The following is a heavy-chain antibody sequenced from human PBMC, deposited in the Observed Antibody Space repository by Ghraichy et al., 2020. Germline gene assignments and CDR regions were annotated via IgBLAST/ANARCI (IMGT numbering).Heavy chain of an antibody. J-gene: IGHJ4*02. V-gene: IGHV4-59*01. Sequence: SETLSLTCTVSGGSISSYYWSWSRQPPGKGLEWIGYIYYSGSTNYNPSLKSRVTISVDTSKNQFSLKLSSVTAADTAVYYCARVGRFLDNWGQGTLVTVSS. CDR1: GGSISSYY. D-gene: IGHD3-3*01. CDR2: IYYSGST. CDR3: ARVGRFLDN.